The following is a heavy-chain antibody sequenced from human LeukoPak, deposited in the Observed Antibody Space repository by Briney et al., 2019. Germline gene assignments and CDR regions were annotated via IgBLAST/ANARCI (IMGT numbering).Heavy chain of an antibody. Sequence: GASVKVSCKASGYTFTSYYMHWVRQAPGQGLEWMGIINPSGGSTSYAQKFQGRVTMTRNTSISTAYMEPSSLRSEDTAVYYCARGRPAGPYYYGSGRRWFDPWGQGTLVTVSS. J-gene: IGHJ5*02. V-gene: IGHV1-46*01. D-gene: IGHD3-10*01. CDR3: ARGRPAGPYYYGSGRRWFDP. CDR1: GYTFTSYY. CDR2: INPSGGST.